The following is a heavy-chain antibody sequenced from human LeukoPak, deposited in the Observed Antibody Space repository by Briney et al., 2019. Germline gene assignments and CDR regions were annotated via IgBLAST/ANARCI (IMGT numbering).Heavy chain of an antibody. CDR3: TSGTSEVGIRY. CDR2: IYYSGST. V-gene: IGHV4-39*07. J-gene: IGHJ4*02. Sequence: SETLSLTCTVSGGSISSSSYYWGWIRQPPGKGLEWIGSIYYSGSTYYNPSLKSRVTISVDTSKNQFSLKLSSVTAADTAVYHCTSGTSEVGIRYWGQGTLVTVSS. D-gene: IGHD1-14*01. CDR1: GGSISSSSYY.